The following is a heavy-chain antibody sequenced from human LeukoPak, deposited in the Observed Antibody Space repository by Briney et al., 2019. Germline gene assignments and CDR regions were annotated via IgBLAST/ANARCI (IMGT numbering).Heavy chain of an antibody. CDR2: IYHSGST. Sequence: SETLSLTCAVSGGSISSSNWWSWVRQPPGKGLEWIGEIYHSGSTYYNPSLKSRVTISVDRSKNQFSLKLSSVTAADTAVYYCATMVRGVHKYYFDYWGQGTLVTVSS. V-gene: IGHV4-4*02. D-gene: IGHD3-10*01. J-gene: IGHJ4*02. CDR1: GGSISSSNW. CDR3: ATMVRGVHKYYFDY.